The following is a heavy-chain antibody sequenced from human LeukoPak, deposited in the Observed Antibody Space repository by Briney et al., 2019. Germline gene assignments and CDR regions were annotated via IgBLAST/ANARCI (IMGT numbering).Heavy chain of an antibody. J-gene: IGHJ5*02. D-gene: IGHD4-23*01. Sequence: SVKVSCKASGGTFSSYAISWVRQAPGQGLEWMGGIIPIFGTANYAQKFQGRVTITTDESTSTAYMELSSLRSEGTAVYYCARDFSTVVTPFGWFDPWGQGTLVTVSS. CDR2: IIPIFGTA. V-gene: IGHV1-69*05. CDR3: ARDFSTVVTPFGWFDP. CDR1: GGTFSSYA.